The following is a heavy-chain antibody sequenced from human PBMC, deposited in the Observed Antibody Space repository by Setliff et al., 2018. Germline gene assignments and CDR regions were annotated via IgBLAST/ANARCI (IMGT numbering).Heavy chain of an antibody. CDR2: IKQDESEK. CDR3: AREASGHSYGSH. D-gene: IGHD5-18*01. V-gene: IGHV3-7*03. Sequence: GGSLRLSCVASGFTFSDHYMDWVRQAPGKGLEWVANIKQDESEKHYVGSVKGRFTISRDNYKNTLYLDMSGLRADDTAIYYCAREASGHSYGSHWGPGTLVTVSS. CDR1: GFTFSDHY. J-gene: IGHJ4*02.